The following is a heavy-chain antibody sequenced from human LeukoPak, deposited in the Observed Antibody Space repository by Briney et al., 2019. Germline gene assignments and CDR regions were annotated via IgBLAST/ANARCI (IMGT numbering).Heavy chain of an antibody. CDR3: TRDRGAYNLYDY. D-gene: IGHD1-1*01. CDR1: GFTFSSYW. J-gene: IGHJ4*02. V-gene: IGHV3-49*03. CDR2: IRSKAYGETA. Sequence: GGSLRLSCTASGFTFSSYWMSWIRQAPGKGLEWVGFIRSKAYGETADYAASVKGRFTISRDDSKAIAYLQMNSLKTEDTAVYHCTRDRGAYNLYDYWGQGTLVTVSS.